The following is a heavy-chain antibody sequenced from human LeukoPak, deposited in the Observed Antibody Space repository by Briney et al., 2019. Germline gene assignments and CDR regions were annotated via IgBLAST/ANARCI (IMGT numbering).Heavy chain of an antibody. J-gene: IGHJ6*03. CDR1: GYSISSGYS. CDR2: IYHTGTT. V-gene: IGHV4-38-2*01. Sequence: PAETLSLTCDVSGYSISSGYSWGWIRQPPGKGLEWIGSIYHTGTTYYNPSLKSRLTISVDTSKNQFSLKMTSVTAADTAVYYCARREDYMDVWGIGTAVTVSS. CDR3: ARREDYMDV.